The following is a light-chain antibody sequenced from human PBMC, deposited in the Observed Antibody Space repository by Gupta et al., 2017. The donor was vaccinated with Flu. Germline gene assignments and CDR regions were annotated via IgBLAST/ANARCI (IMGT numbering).Light chain of an antibody. V-gene: IGLV2-14*01. Sequence: QSALTQPASVSGSPGQSITISCTGTSSDIGAYNYVSWYQQQPGKAPKRTIYEVNNRPSGVSDRCSAAKAGNKASLITSALQPEDEADDYCSSYKTSSASWVFGGGTRLTVL. CDR1: SSDIGAYNY. CDR3: SSYKTSSASWV. J-gene: IGLJ3*02. CDR2: EVN.